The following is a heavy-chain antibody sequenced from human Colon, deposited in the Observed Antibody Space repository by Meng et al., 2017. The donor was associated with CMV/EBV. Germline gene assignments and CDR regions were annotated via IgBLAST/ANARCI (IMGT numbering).Heavy chain of an antibody. CDR3: VKDGGSILWGFKD. J-gene: IGHJ1*01. V-gene: IGHV3-9*01. CDR2: ISWNGGRV. D-gene: IGHD2-2*01. CDR1: GFTFDDYA. Sequence: SLKISCAASGFTFDDYAMHWVRQGPGKGLEWVSGISWNGGRVGYADSVKGRFTISRDNSKSTLYLQMNGLRAEDTAIYYCVKDGGSILWGFKDWGQGTLVTVSS.